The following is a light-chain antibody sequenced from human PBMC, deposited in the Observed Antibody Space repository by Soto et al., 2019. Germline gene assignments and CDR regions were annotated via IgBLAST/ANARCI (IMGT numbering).Light chain of an antibody. CDR1: SSDVGGYNY. CDR3: SSYAGSNNRV. V-gene: IGLV2-8*01. Sequence: QSALTQPPSASGSPGQSVTISCTGTSSDVGGYNYVSWYQQHPGKAPKLMIYEVSKRPSGVPDRFSGSKSGNTASLTVFGLQAEDEADYYCSSYAGSNNRVFGTGTKVTVL. CDR2: EVS. J-gene: IGLJ1*01.